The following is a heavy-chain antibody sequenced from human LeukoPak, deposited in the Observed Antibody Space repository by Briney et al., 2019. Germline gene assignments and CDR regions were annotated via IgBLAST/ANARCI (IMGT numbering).Heavy chain of an antibody. Sequence: SETLSLICSVSGDSISGISYYWGWIRQPPGKGLEWIGKIYYSGSSYNNPSLESRVVISLDTSRNQFSLKLTSVTATDTAVYYCARQGAVGATGFDFWGQGILVTVSS. D-gene: IGHD1-26*01. V-gene: IGHV4-39*01. CDR2: IYYSGSS. CDR3: ARQGAVGATGFDF. J-gene: IGHJ4*02. CDR1: GDSISGISYY.